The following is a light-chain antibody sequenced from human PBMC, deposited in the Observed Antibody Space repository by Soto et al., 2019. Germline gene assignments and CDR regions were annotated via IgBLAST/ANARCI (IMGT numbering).Light chain of an antibody. J-gene: IGKJ1*01. CDR1: QGIATD. CDR3: LQDYDWPPT. Sequence: LLNQSASSXSPSLRNTNTXXXXASQGIATDLGWYQQKXGKARELLIYGASXLRGGVASRFSGSGSVRDFTLTISSLQPEDFATYYCLQDYDWPPTCGQGTKVDIK. CDR2: GAS. V-gene: IGKV1-6*01.